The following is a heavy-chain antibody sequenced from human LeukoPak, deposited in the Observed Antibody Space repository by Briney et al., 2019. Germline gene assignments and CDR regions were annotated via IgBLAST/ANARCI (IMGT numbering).Heavy chain of an antibody. J-gene: IGHJ4*02. D-gene: IGHD2-2*01. CDR2: ISSSGSTI. CDR1: GFTFSSYE. V-gene: IGHV3-48*03. CDR3: ARDRCSSISCFALDY. Sequence: GGALRLSCVASGFTFSSYEMNWVRQAPGKGLEWVSYISSSGSTIYYADSVKGRFTIFRDNAKNSLYLQMNSLRAEDTAVYYCARDRCSSISCFALDYWGQGTLVTVSS.